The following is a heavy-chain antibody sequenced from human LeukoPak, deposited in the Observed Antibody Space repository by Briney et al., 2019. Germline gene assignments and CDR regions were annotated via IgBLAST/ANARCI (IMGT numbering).Heavy chain of an antibody. D-gene: IGHD3-22*01. J-gene: IGHJ4*02. CDR1: GYTFTGYY. Sequence: ASVKVSCKASGYTFTGYYMHWVRQAPGQGLEWMGWINPNSGGTNYAQKFQGRVTMTRDTSISTAYMELSRLRSDDTAVYYCARVGGDYYYDSSGYDYWGQGTMVTVCS. V-gene: IGHV1-2*02. CDR2: INPNSGGT. CDR3: ARVGGDYYYDSSGYDY.